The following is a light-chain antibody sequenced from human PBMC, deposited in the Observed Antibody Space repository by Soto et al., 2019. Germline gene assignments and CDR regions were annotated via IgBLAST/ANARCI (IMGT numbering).Light chain of an antibody. V-gene: IGLV1-40*01. CDR3: QSYDSNLSDSV. CDR1: RSNIGAGYD. J-gene: IGLJ2*01. CDR2: DNT. Sequence: QSVLTQPPSVSGAPGQRVTISCTGSRSNIGAGYDVHWYQQLPGTAPKLLIYDNTNRPSGVPDRFSGSKSGTSASLAITGLQAEDEADYYCQSYDSNLSDSVFGGGTELTVL.